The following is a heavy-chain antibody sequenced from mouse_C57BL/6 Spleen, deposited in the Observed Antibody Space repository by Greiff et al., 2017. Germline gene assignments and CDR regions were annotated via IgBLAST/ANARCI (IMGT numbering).Heavy chain of an antibody. Sequence: EVKLVESGGGLVKPGASLKLSCAASGFTFSDYGMHWVRQAPEKGLEWVAYISSGSGTINYADTVKGRSTISRDTAKNTLCLQMTSLTSEDTAMYYCARRVDYWGQGTLVTVSA. CDR3: ARRVDY. J-gene: IGHJ3*01. D-gene: IGHD1-1*01. CDR1: GFTFSDYG. V-gene: IGHV5-17*01. CDR2: ISSGSGTI.